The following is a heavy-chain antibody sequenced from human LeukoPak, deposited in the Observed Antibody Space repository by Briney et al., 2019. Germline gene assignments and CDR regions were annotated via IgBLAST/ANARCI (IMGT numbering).Heavy chain of an antibody. V-gene: IGHV3-7*01. Sequence: GGSLRLSCAASGFTFSSYWMSWVRQAPGKGLEWVANIKQDGSEKYYVDSVKGRFTISRDNAKNSLHLQMNSLRAEDTAVYYCARVWTSGRTGYWFDPWGQGTLVAVSS. D-gene: IGHD1-26*01. CDR2: IKQDGSEK. J-gene: IGHJ5*02. CDR1: GFTFSSYW. CDR3: ARVWTSGRTGYWFDP.